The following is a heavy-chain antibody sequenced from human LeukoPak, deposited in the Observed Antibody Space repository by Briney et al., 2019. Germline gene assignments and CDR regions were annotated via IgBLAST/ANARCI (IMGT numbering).Heavy chain of an antibody. J-gene: IGHJ4*02. Sequence: ASVKVSCKASGYTFTSYDINWVRQATGQGLEWMGWMNPNSGNTGYAQKFQGRVTITRNTSISTAYMELSSLRSDDTAVYYCASFENYASSGYRIDYWGQGTLVTVSS. CDR2: MNPNSGNT. V-gene: IGHV1-8*03. CDR3: ASFENYASSGYRIDY. CDR1: GYTFTSYD. D-gene: IGHD3-22*01.